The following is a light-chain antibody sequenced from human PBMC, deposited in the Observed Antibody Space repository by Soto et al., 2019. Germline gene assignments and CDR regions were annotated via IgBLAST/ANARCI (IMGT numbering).Light chain of an antibody. CDR3: QSYDNSLSGSWV. Sequence: QSVLTQPPSVSGAPGQRVTISCTGSSSNIGANYDVHWYQQLPGTAPKLLIYGHTNRPSGVPDRFSGSKSGTSASLAITGLQAEDEADYYCQSYDNSLSGSWVFGGGTQLTVL. CDR2: GHT. J-gene: IGLJ3*02. V-gene: IGLV1-40*01. CDR1: SSNIGANYD.